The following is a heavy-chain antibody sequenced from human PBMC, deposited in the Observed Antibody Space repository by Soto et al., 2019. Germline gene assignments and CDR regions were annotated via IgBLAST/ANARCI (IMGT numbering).Heavy chain of an antibody. Sequence: EVQLVESGGGLVQPGGSLRLSCAASGFTFSSYSMNWVRQAPGKGLEGVSYFISSGRKIYFADSVKGRFTISRDNAKYSLFLQVNSLRAEDTAVYYCVRGGRPFDYWGQGILVTVSS. CDR1: GFTFSSYS. V-gene: IGHV3-48*01. D-gene: IGHD6-6*01. CDR3: VRGGRPFDY. J-gene: IGHJ4*02. CDR2: FISSGRKI.